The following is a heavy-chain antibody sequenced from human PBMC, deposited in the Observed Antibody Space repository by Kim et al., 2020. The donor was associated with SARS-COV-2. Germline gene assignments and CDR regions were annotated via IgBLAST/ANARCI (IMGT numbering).Heavy chain of an antibody. CDR3: ARGNYYESVSLSDYYNGMDV. Sequence: GGSLRLSCAASGLSFDDSAMNWVRQPLGKGLEWVAVISYDGRNKDYADSVKGRFTISRDNSKRTLYLQMNSLRVEDTAVYYCARGNYYESVSLSDYYNGMDVWGQGTTVTVSS. CDR2: ISYDGRNK. J-gene: IGHJ6*02. CDR1: GLSFDDSA. V-gene: IGHV3-30-3*01. D-gene: IGHD3-10*01.